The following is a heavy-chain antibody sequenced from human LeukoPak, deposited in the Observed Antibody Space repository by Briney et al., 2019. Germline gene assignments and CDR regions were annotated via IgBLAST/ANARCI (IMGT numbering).Heavy chain of an antibody. D-gene: IGHD2/OR15-2a*01. V-gene: IGHV3-23*01. J-gene: IGHJ4*02. CDR1: GFTFSSYA. CDR2: ISGSGGST. CDR3: AKALLSQRYYFDY. Sequence: GGSLRLSCAASGFTFSSYAMSWVRQAPGKGLEWVSAISGSGGSTYYADSVKGRFTICRDNSKNTLYLQMNSLRAEDTAVYYCAKALLSQRYYFDYWGQGTLVTVSS.